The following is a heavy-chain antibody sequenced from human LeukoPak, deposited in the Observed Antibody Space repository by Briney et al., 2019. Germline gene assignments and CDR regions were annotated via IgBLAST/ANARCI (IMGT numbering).Heavy chain of an antibody. CDR3: AREVVSSPSYFDS. J-gene: IGHJ4*02. CDR1: GFTVSSSY. CDR2: FYRGDST. D-gene: IGHD2-15*01. V-gene: IGHV3-53*01. Sequence: GGSLRLSCAASGFTVSSSYVYWVRLAPGKGLEWVSFFYRGDSTYYAETVRGRFTISRDNSKNTLYLLMNSLIPEDTAVYYCAREVVSSPSYFDSWGQGTLVTVSS.